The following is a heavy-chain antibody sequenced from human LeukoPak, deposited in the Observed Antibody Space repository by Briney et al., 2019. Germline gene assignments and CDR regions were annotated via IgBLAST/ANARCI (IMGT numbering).Heavy chain of an antibody. CDR2: VYHSGST. CDR3: ARLRGSYQHFDY. D-gene: IGHD1-26*01. CDR1: TYSISSGHY. J-gene: IGHJ4*02. V-gene: IGHV4-38-2*02. Sequence: SETLSLTCTVSTYSISSGHYWGWIRQPPGKGLEWIGSVYHSGSTYSNPSLNSRVTISVDTSKNQFSLKLSSVTAADTAVYYCARLRGSYQHFDYWGQGTLVTVSS.